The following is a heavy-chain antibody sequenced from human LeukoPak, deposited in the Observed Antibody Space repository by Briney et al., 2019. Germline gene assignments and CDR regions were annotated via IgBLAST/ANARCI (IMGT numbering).Heavy chain of an antibody. Sequence: PSETLSLTCAVYGGSFSGYYWSWIRQPPGKGLEWIGEINQSGSTNYNPSLKSRVTASLDTSKNQFSLKLSSVTAADTAVYYCARGPRITMVRGVSRRSASFDYWGQGTLVTVSS. D-gene: IGHD3-10*01. CDR3: ARGPRITMVRGVSRRSASFDY. J-gene: IGHJ4*02. CDR1: GGSFSGYY. CDR2: INQSGST. V-gene: IGHV4-34*01.